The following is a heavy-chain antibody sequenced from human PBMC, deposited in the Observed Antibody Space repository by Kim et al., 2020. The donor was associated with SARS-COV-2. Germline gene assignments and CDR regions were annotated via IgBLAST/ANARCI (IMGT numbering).Heavy chain of an antibody. Sequence: SETLSLTCAVYGGSFSGFYWSWIRQPPGKGLEWIGEINHSGSTNYNPSLKSRVTISVDTSKSQFSLTLNFVTAADTAVYYCARGRAGVVPSPILGIGPHYDYYAMDVWGRGTTVTVSS. V-gene: IGHV4-34*01. D-gene: IGHD2-2*02. CDR3: ARGRAGVVPSPILGIGPHYDYYAMDV. CDR2: INHSGST. J-gene: IGHJ6*02. CDR1: GGSFSGFY.